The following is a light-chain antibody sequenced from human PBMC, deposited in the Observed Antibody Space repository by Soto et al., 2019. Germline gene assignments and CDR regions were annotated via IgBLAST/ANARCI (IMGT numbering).Light chain of an antibody. J-gene: IGLJ2*01. V-gene: IGLV2-8*01. Sequence: QSALTQPPSASGSPGQSVTISCTGTSSDVGGYNYVSWYQQHPGKAPKLMIYEVSKRPSGVPDRFSGSKSGNTASLTVSGVQAEDEADYYCSSYAGSNNRVFGGGTQLTVL. CDR3: SSYAGSNNRV. CDR2: EVS. CDR1: SSDVGGYNY.